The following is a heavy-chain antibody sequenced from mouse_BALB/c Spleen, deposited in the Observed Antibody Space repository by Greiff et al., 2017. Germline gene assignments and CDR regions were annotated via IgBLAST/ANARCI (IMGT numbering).Heavy chain of an antibody. J-gene: IGHJ1*01. Sequence: QVQLQQSGAELVRPGTSVKISCKASGYAFTNYWLGWVKQRPGHGLEWIGDIYPGSGNTYYNEKFKGKATLTADTSSSTAYMQLSSLTSEDSAVYFCARESRTWYFDVWGAGTTVTVSS. V-gene: IGHV1-63*02. CDR2: IYPGSGNT. CDR1: GYAFTNYW. CDR3: ARESRTWYFDV.